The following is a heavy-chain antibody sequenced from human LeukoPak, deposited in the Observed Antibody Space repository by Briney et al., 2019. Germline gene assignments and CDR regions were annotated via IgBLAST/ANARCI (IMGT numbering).Heavy chain of an antibody. Sequence: GGSLRLSCATSGFTFSSFAMSWVRQAPGKGLEWVSGISNTGGKYYTASVKGRFAISRDNSQNTLYLQMDRLRAEDTAVYFCAKVGAWYPADYWGQGTRVTVSS. CDR2: ISNTGGK. J-gene: IGHJ4*02. CDR1: GFTFSSFA. V-gene: IGHV3-23*01. D-gene: IGHD2-21*02. CDR3: AKVGAWYPADY.